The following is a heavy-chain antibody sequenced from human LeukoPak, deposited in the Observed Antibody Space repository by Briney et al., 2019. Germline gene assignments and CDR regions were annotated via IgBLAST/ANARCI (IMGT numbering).Heavy chain of an antibody. CDR1: GFTFSSYA. CDR2: ISSDGSST. D-gene: IGHD5-12*01. V-gene: IGHV3-74*01. Sequence: GGSLRLSCAASGFTFSSYAMSWVRQAPGKGLEWVSAISSDGSSTSYADSVKGQFTISRDNAKNTLYLQMNSLRAEDTAVYYCARTAYSDYSLGFWGQGTLVTVSS. CDR3: ARTAYSDYSLGF. J-gene: IGHJ4*02.